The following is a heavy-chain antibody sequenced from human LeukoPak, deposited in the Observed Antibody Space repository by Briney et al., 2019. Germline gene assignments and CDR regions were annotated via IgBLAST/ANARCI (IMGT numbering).Heavy chain of an antibody. J-gene: IGHJ4*02. CDR2: IYYSGST. V-gene: IGHV4-61*01. D-gene: IGHD3-22*01. CDR1: GGSISSSSYY. CDR3: ARDRDSSGYYIV. Sequence: PSETLSLTCTVSGGSISSSSYYWSWIRQPPGKGLEWIGYIYYSGSTNYNPSLKSRVTISVDTSKNQFSLKLSSVTAADTAVYYCARDRDSSGYYIVWGQGTLVTVSS.